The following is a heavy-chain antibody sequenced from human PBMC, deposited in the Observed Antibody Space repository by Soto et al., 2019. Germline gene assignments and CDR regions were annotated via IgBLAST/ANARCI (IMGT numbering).Heavy chain of an antibody. CDR3: ARELGIAAQSRFDP. D-gene: IGHD6-13*01. CDR2: IWYDGSNK. Sequence: GGSLRLSCAASGFTFSSYGMHWVRQAPGKGLEWVAVIWYDGSNKYYADSVKGRFTISRDNSKNTLYLQMNSLRAEDTAVYYCARELGIAAQSRFDPWGQGTLVTVSS. CDR1: GFTFSSYG. J-gene: IGHJ5*02. V-gene: IGHV3-33*01.